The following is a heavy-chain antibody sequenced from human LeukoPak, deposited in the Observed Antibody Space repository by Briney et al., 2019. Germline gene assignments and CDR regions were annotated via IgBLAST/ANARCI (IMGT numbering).Heavy chain of an antibody. CDR2: IWSDGTNT. D-gene: IGHD3-10*01. V-gene: IGHV3-33*01. J-gene: IGHJ6*03. CDR3: TTSGGFSYYMDV. Sequence: GGSLRLSCAASGFTFSGYGMRCVRQAPGKGLDWVAVIWSDGTNTYYADSVKGRFTISRDNSKSTLYLQMNSLGAEDTAIYYCTTSGGFSYYMDVWGKGTTVTVSS. CDR1: GFTFSGYG.